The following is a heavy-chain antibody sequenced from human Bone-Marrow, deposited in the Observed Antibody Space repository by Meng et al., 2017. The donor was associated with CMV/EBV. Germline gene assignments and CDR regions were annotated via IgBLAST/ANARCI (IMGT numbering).Heavy chain of an antibody. CDR3: ARRTTVTKYFDY. V-gene: IGHV3-21*01. CDR2: ISSSSSYI. J-gene: IGHJ4*02. Sequence: GGSLRLSCASSRFTFCTYNMNWVRQAPGKGLEWVSSISSSSSYIYYADSVKGRFTISRDNAKNSLYLQMNSLRAEDTAVYYCARRTTVTKYFDYWGQGTLVTVSS. D-gene: IGHD4-17*01. CDR1: RFTFCTYN.